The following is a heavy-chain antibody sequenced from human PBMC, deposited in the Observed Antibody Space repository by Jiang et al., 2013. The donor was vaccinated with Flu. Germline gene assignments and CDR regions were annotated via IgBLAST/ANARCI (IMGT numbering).Heavy chain of an antibody. CDR2: FDPEDGET. V-gene: IGHV1-24*01. Sequence: GYTLTELSMHWVRQAPGKGLEWMGGFDPEDGETIYAQKFQGRVTMTEDTSTDTAYMELSSLRSEDTAVYYCATATVRGVIGNYWGQGTLVTVSS. CDR3: ATATVRGVIGNY. CDR1: GYTLTELS. D-gene: IGHD3-10*01. J-gene: IGHJ4*02.